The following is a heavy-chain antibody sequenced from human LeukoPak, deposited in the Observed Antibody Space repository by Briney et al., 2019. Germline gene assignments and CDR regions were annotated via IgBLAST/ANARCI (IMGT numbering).Heavy chain of an antibody. CDR2: IFYSGST. CDR3: VREGWQWLVHAFDI. CDR1: GGSISSYY. V-gene: IGHV4-59*12. D-gene: IGHD6-19*01. J-gene: IGHJ3*02. Sequence: SETLSLTCTVSGGSISSYYWSWIRQPPGKALEWIGNIFYSGSTYYSPSLKSRVTISLDTSRNQFSLKLSSVTAADTAVYYCVREGWQWLVHAFDIWGQGTMVTGSS.